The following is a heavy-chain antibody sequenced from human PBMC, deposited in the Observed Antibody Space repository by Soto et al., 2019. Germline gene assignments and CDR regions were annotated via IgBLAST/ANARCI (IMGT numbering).Heavy chain of an antibody. Sequence: PGGSLRLSCAASGFAFSSYGMHWVRQAPGKGLEWVAIIWYDGSKKYYPDSVKGRFTISRDNAKDSLYLQMDSLRAEDTAVYYCAGAFDFWGQGTLVTVSS. CDR2: IWYDGSKK. CDR3: AGAFDF. J-gene: IGHJ3*01. V-gene: IGHV3-33*01. CDR1: GFAFSSYG.